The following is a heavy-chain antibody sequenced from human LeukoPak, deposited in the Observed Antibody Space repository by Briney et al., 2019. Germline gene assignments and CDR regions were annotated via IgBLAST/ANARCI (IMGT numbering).Heavy chain of an antibody. V-gene: IGHV1-24*01. D-gene: IGHD3-10*01. CDR1: GYTLTELS. CDR3: ARLRVTYYYGSGSYSPGDYFDY. CDR2: FDPEDGET. J-gene: IGHJ4*02. Sequence: ASVKVSCQVSGYTLTELSMHWVRQAPGKGLEWMGGFDPEDGETIYAQKFQGRVTMTEDTSTDTAYMELSSLRSEDTAVYYCARLRVTYYYGSGSYSPGDYFDYWGQGTLVTVSS.